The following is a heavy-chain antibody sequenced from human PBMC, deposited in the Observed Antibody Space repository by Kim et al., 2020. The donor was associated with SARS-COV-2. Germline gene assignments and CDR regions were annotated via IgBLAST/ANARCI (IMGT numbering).Heavy chain of an antibody. J-gene: IGHJ5*02. Sequence: SETLSLTCTVSGGSISSYYWSWIRQPPGKGLEWIGYISYSGSTIYNPSLKSRVTISVDTSKNQFSLKLSSVTAADTAVYYCARGLLLWFAPFDPWGQGTLVTVSS. D-gene: IGHD3-10*01. CDR1: GGSISSYY. V-gene: IGHV4-59*01. CDR3: ARGLLLWFAPFDP. CDR2: ISYSGST.